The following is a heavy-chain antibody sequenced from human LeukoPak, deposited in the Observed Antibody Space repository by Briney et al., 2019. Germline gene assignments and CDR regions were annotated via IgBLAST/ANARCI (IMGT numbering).Heavy chain of an antibody. V-gene: IGHV3-30*02. CDR1: GFTFSSYG. J-gene: IGHJ3*02. Sequence: GGSLRLSCAASGFTFSSYGMHWVRQAPGKGLEWVAFIRYDGSNKYYPDSVKGRFTISRDNSRNTLYLQMNSLRAEDTAVYYCARAAHCSGGSCHDAFDIWGQGTMVTVSS. CDR2: IRYDGSNK. CDR3: ARAAHCSGGSCHDAFDI. D-gene: IGHD2-15*01.